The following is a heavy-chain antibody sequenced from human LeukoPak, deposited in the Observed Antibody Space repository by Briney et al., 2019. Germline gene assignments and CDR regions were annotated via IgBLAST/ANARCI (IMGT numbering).Heavy chain of an antibody. J-gene: IGHJ4*02. CDR1: GYTLTDYY. D-gene: IGHD3-22*01. Sequence: ASVNVSCKASGYTLTDYYMHWVRQAPGQGLEWMGRFNPNSGGTNYAQKFQGRVTMTRDTSISTVYMELSRLRSDDTAVYYCARVGYYESSGYYEYWGQGTLVTVSS. V-gene: IGHV1-2*06. CDR3: ARVGYYESSGYYEY. CDR2: FNPNSGGT.